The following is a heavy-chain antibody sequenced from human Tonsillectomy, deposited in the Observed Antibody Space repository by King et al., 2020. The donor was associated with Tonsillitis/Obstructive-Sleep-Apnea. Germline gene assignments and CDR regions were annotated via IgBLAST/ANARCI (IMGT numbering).Heavy chain of an antibody. CDR2: ISAYNGDT. D-gene: IGHD3-22*01. CDR1: GYTFTTYG. J-gene: IGHJ4*02. CDR3: ARDSRSHYYDTSGYYTFEN. V-gene: IGHV1-18*01. Sequence: VQLVQSGAEVKKPGASVKVSCKASGYTFTTYGISWVRQAPGQGLEWMGWISAYNGDTNYAQKLQDRVTMTTDTSTSTAYMEVRSLRSDDTAVYYCARDSRSHYYDTSGYYTFENWGQGTLVTVSS.